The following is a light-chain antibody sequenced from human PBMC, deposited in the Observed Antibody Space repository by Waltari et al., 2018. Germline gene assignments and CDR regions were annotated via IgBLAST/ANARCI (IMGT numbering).Light chain of an antibody. V-gene: IGKV1-39*01. CDR3: QQSHSIPCT. Sequence: DIQLTQSPTSLSASVGDRVTITCRASQLISSYLNWFQQKPGQAPKLLIYEASRLESGVPSRFSGSESGTDFNLTISSLQPEDFATYYCQQSHSIPCTFGQGTKLEIK. J-gene: IGKJ2*02. CDR1: QLISSY. CDR2: EAS.